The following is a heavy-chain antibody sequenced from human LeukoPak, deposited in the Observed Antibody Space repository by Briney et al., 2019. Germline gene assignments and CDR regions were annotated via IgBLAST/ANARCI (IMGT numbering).Heavy chain of an antibody. Sequence: ASVKVSCKASGYIFSDYYMHWVRQAPGQGLEWMGWIKPDSGGTNYEQKFQGRVIMALDTSISTAYMELTRLTSDDTAVYYCARGRGRVAGTVKINDAFDIWGQGTMVTVSS. CDR3: ARGRGRVAGTVKINDAFDI. CDR1: GYIFSDYY. D-gene: IGHD6-19*01. J-gene: IGHJ3*02. CDR2: IKPDSGGT. V-gene: IGHV1-2*02.